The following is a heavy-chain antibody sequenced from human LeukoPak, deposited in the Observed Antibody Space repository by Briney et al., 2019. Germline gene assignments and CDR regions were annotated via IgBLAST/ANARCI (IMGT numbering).Heavy chain of an antibody. V-gene: IGHV3-53*01. J-gene: IGHJ3*02. CDR1: GFTFSNYC. D-gene: IGHD1-1*01. CDR3: ARWTNFHAFDI. Sequence: GGSLRLSCAASGFTFSNYCMHWVRQAPGKGLVWVSLLYSAGSTNYADSVKGRFTISRDDSKNTVYLQMNSLRAEDTAVYYCARWTNFHAFDIWGQGTLVTVSS. CDR2: LYSAGST.